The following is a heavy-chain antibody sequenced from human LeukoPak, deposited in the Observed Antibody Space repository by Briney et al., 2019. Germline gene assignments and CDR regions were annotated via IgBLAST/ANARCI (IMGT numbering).Heavy chain of an antibody. CDR1: GFTFSSYA. Sequence: GGSLRLSCAASGFTFSSYAMSWVRQAPGKGLEWVSAISGSGGATYYADSVKGRFTISRDNSKNTLYLQINSLRAEDTAVYYCAKGGVWFGENRGDYWGQGTLVTVSS. D-gene: IGHD3-10*01. CDR2: ISGSGGAT. V-gene: IGHV3-23*01. CDR3: AKGGVWFGENRGDY. J-gene: IGHJ4*02.